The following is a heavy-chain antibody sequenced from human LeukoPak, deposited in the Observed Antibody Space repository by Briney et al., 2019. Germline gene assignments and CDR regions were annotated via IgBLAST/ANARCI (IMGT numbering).Heavy chain of an antibody. D-gene: IGHD6-19*01. J-gene: IGHJ4*02. Sequence: SETLSLTCTATGYSISSGYYWGWIRQPPGKGLEWIGSIYYSGSTYHNPSLKSRVTISVDTSKNQFSLKLSSVTAADTAVYYCARLGYSSGWYIDYWGQGTLVTVSS. CDR3: ARLGYSSGWYIDY. CDR1: GYSISSGYY. V-gene: IGHV4-38-2*02. CDR2: IYYSGST.